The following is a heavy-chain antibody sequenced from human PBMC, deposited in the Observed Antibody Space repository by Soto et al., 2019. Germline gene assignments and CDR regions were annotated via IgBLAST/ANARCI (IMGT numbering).Heavy chain of an antibody. Sequence: SVKVSCGASGYSFTTHGISWVRGAPVHGLEWMGWISAYNGDTHYVQRFQGRLTMTTDTSTSTAYMELRSLTSDDTAVYYCARDPPFSGILRGTPLMDVWGQGTTVTVSS. CDR3: ARDPPFSGILRGTPLMDV. CDR2: ISAYNGDT. D-gene: IGHD4-17*01. V-gene: IGHV1-18*04. J-gene: IGHJ6*02. CDR1: GYSFTTHG.